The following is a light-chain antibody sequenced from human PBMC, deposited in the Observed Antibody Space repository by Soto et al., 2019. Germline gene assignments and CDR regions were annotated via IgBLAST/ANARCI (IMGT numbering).Light chain of an antibody. Sequence: EIGMTQSPATLSVSPGERATLSCRASQSVSSNLAWYQQKPGQAPRLLIYDASNRATGIPARFSGSGSGTEFTLSISSLQSEDFAVYYCQQYNSWPRTFGQGTKVDIK. CDR3: QQYNSWPRT. J-gene: IGKJ1*01. CDR1: QSVSSN. V-gene: IGKV3D-15*01. CDR2: DAS.